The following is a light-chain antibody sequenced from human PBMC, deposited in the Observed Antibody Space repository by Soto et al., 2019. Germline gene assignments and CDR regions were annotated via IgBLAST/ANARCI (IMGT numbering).Light chain of an antibody. Sequence: IVLTPSPGTLSLSPGERATLXCRASQSISINYLAWYQQKGGQAPRLLIYGASSRATGIPDRFSGSGSGTDFTLTISRLEAEDFAVYYCQQYNNWPPWTFGQGTKVDIK. CDR1: QSISINY. J-gene: IGKJ1*01. CDR2: GAS. V-gene: IGKV3-20*01. CDR3: QQYNNWPPWT.